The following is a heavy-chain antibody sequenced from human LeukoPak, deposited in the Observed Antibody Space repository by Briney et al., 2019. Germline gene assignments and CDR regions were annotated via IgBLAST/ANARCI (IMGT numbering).Heavy chain of an antibody. CDR3: GRGDYYDSSGYYPIDY. CDR2: ISSSNSYI. CDR1: GFTFSSYS. V-gene: IGHV3-21*01. Sequence: GGSLRLSCAASGFTFSSYSMNWVRQAPGKGLEWVSSISSSNSYIYYADSVKGRFTISRDNAKNSLYLQMNSLRAEDTAVYYCGRGDYYDSSGYYPIDYWGQGTLVTVSS. D-gene: IGHD3-22*01. J-gene: IGHJ4*02.